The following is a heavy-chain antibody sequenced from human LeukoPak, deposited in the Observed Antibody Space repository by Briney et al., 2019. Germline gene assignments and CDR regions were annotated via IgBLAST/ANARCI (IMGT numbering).Heavy chain of an antibody. D-gene: IGHD1-26*01. J-gene: IGHJ4*02. Sequence: ASVKVSCKVSGDTLTGYYIHWVRRAPGQGLEWMGWINPNSGGTNYAQKFQGRVTMTRDTSISAAYMELTRLTSDDTAVYYCVREGRGGSYFYWGQGTLVTVSS. V-gene: IGHV1-2*02. CDR1: GDTLTGYY. CDR3: VREGRGGSYFY. CDR2: INPNSGGT.